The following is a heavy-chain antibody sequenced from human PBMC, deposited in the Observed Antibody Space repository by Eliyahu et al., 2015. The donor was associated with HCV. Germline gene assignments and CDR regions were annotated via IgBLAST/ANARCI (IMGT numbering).Heavy chain of an antibody. Sequence: EVQLVESGGSLVQPGGSLRLSCAASGFTFSSYWMSWVRQAPGKGLEWVANIKQDGSEKYYVDXVKGRFTISRDNAKNSLYLQMNSLRAEDTAVYYCARDIGTESGFWSGYRYYYYYGMDVWGQGTTVTVSS. J-gene: IGHJ6*02. D-gene: IGHD3-3*01. CDR2: IKQDGSEK. CDR1: GFTFSSYW. V-gene: IGHV3-7*05. CDR3: ARDIGTESGFWSGYRYYYYYGMDV.